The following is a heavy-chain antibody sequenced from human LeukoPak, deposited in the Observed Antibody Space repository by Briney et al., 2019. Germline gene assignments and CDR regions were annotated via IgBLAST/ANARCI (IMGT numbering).Heavy chain of an antibody. CDR2: INHEGGGI. CDR3: ATYINWVAGDV. Sequence: GGSLRPSCAASGFTFSESWMSWVRQVPGQGLEWVAHINHEGGGIQYVDSVKGRFTISRDNAKGSVYLQMNSLRAEDTAIYHCATYINWVAGDVWGQGTTVIVSS. CDR1: GFTFSESW. J-gene: IGHJ6*02. D-gene: IGHD1-1*01. V-gene: IGHV3-7*01.